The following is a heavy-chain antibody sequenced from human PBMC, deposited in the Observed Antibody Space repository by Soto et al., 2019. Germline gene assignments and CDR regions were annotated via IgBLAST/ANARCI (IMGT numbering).Heavy chain of an antibody. D-gene: IGHD5-18*01. V-gene: IGHV3-30-3*01. CDR1: GFTFRSYA. CDR2: ISYDENKR. CDR3: ARAMDTAMTSKDNWFDP. J-gene: IGHJ5*01. Sequence: QVPLVESGGGVVQPGRSLRLSCAASGFTFRSYAMHWVRQALGKGPEWVAVISYDENKRYYADSVKGRFTISRDNSKSTLYLQVNSLRAEDTAVYYCARAMDTAMTSKDNWFDPWGQGTLVTVSS.